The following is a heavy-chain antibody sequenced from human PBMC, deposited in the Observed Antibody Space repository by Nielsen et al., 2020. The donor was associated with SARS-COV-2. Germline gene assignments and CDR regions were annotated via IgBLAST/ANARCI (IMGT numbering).Heavy chain of an antibody. Sequence: GSLSLSCGVHGESFRGFYWTWFRQAPGKGLEWIGEINHNGGTNYISPLTSRVTISVDTSRRQFSLKMTSLTAADTAVYYCARGRDGGIYAYLHHMDVWGEGTAVTVSS. D-gene: IGHD5-24*01. CDR1: GESFRGFY. CDR2: INHNGGT. V-gene: IGHV4-34*01. CDR3: ARGRDGGIYAYLHHMDV. J-gene: IGHJ6*03.